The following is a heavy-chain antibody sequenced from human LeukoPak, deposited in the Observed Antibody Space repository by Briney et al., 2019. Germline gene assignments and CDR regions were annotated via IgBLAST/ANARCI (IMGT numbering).Heavy chain of an antibody. CDR3: AKDDQHYGDYPGWFDP. CDR2: ISYDGSNK. D-gene: IGHD4-17*01. J-gene: IGHJ5*02. CDR1: GFTFSSYG. V-gene: IGHV3-30*18. Sequence: GRSLGLSCAASGFTFSSYGMHWVRQAPGKGLEWVAVISYDGSNKYYADSVKGRFTISRDNSKNTLYLQMNSLRAEDTAVYYCAKDDQHYGDYPGWFDPWGQGTLVTVSS.